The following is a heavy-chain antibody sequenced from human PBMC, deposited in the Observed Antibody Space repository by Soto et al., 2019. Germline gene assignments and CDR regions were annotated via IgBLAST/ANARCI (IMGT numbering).Heavy chain of an antibody. V-gene: IGHV3-23*01. CDR3: ASSSVNRPGAFAI. CDR2: ISASGATT. J-gene: IGHJ3*02. CDR1: GFTFSSFA. Sequence: GGSLRLSCAASGFTFSSFAMSWVRQAPGKGLEWVSSISASGATTYYADSVKGRFTISRGNSKNTLYLQVNSLRAEEPAVYYCASSSVNRPGAFAIWGQGTMVIVS. D-gene: IGHD3-22*01.